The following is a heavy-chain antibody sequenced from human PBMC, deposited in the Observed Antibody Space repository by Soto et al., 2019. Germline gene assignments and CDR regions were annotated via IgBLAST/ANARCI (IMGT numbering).Heavy chain of an antibody. CDR1: GFTFSSYG. V-gene: IGHV3-33*01. J-gene: IGHJ3*02. CDR2: IWYDGSNK. CDR3: ARSLEQWLVRFAFDI. Sequence: QVQLVESGGGVVQPGRSLRLSCAASGFTFSSYGMHWVRQAPGKGLEWVAVIWYDGSNKYYADSVKGRFTISRDNSKNTLYLKMNSLRAEDTAVYYCARSLEQWLVRFAFDIWGQGTMVTVSS. D-gene: IGHD6-19*01.